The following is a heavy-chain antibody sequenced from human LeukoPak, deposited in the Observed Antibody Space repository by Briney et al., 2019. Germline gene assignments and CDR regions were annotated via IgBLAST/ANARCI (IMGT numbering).Heavy chain of an antibody. V-gene: IGHV4-34*01. D-gene: IGHD6-13*01. CDR1: GGSISSYY. CDR3: SRHVSAAAGGR. J-gene: IGHJ4*02. CDR2: IHHSGTT. Sequence: PSETLSLTCTVSGGSISSYYWSWIRQPPGKGLEWIAEIHHSGTTKYNPSLKSRVTISMDTSKNQFSLKLNSVTAADTAVYYCSRHVSAAAGGRWGPGTLVTISS.